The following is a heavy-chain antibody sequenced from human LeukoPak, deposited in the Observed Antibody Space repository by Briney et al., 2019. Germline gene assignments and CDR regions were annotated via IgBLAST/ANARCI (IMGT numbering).Heavy chain of an antibody. V-gene: IGHV3-21*01. D-gene: IGHD4-17*01. CDR1: GFTFSSYS. J-gene: IGHJ4*02. CDR2: IRFSSDYI. Sequence: PGGSLRLSCAASGFTFSSYSMNWVRQAPGKGLEWVSSIRFSSDYIYYADSLKGRFTISRDNAQNSLYLQMNSLRADDTAIYFCARGALTTTFDYWGQGALVTVSS. CDR3: ARGALTTTFDY.